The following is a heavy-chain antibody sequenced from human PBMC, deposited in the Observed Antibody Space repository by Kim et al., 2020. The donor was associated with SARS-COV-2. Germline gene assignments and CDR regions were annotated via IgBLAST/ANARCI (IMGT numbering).Heavy chain of an antibody. V-gene: IGHV6-1*01. CDR2: TYYRSKWDN. CDR3: ARDREKVRGALSASFNI. J-gene: IGHJ3*02. D-gene: IGHD3-10*01. CDR1: GDSVSTNSAG. Sequence: SQTLSLTCAISGDSVSTNSAGWNWIRQSPSRGLEWLGRTYYRSKWDNDYAESVKSRITVNPDTSKNQFSLQLNSVTPEDTAVYYWARDREKVRGALSASFNIWGQGTRVTVSS.